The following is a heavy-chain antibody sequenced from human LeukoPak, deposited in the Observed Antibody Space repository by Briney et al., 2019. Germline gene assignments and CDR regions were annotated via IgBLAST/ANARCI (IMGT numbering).Heavy chain of an antibody. Sequence: ASVKVSCKASGYTLTGYYMHWVRQAPGQGLEWMGWINPNSGGTNYARKFQGRVTMTRDTSISTAYMELSRLRSDDTAAYYCARRGRGVGSYYYHYYMDVWGKGTTVTISS. V-gene: IGHV1-2*02. CDR2: INPNSGGT. CDR3: ARRGRGVGSYYYHYYMDV. CDR1: GYTLTGYY. D-gene: IGHD3-10*01. J-gene: IGHJ6*03.